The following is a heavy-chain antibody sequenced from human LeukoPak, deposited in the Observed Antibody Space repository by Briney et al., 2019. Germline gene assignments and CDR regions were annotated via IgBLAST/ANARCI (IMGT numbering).Heavy chain of an antibody. D-gene: IGHD2-15*01. CDR3: AKGYCSGGSCYSPPGFDP. CDR1: GFTFSSYA. V-gene: IGHV3-23*01. Sequence: GGSLRLSCAASGFTFSSYAMSWVRQAPGKGLEWVSAISGSGGSTYYADSVKGRFTISRDNSKNTLYLQMNSLRAADTAVYYCAKGYCSGGSCYSPPGFDPWGQGTLVTVSS. CDR2: ISGSGGST. J-gene: IGHJ5*02.